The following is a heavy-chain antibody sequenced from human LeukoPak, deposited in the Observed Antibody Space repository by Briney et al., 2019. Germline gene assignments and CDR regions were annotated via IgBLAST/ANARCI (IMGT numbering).Heavy chain of an antibody. D-gene: IGHD3-22*01. CDR1: GGSFSGYY. CDR2: INHSGST. Sequence: SETLSLTCAVYGGSFSGYYWSWIRQPPGKGLEWIGEINHSGSTNYNPSLKSRVTISVDTSKNQFSLKLSSVTAADTAVYYCARWYYYDSSGYYWLDPWGQGTLVTVSS. V-gene: IGHV4-34*01. CDR3: ARWYYYDSSGYYWLDP. J-gene: IGHJ5*02.